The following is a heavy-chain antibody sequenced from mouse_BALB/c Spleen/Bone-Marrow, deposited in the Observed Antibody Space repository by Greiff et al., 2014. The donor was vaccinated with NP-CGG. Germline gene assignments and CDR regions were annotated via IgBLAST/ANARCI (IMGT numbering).Heavy chain of an antibody. V-gene: IGHV1S53*01. CDR1: GYTFTDHA. CDR2: ISPGTGSI. CDR3: NYYGNTFDY. D-gene: IGHD1-1*01. J-gene: IGHJ2*01. Sequence: VQLQQSDAALVKPGASVKISCKASGYTFTDHAIHWVKQKPEQGLEWIGYISPGTGSIKYNEKFKDKVTLTADRSSSTAYMQLNSLTSEDSTVYFCNYYGNTFDYWGQGTTLTVSS.